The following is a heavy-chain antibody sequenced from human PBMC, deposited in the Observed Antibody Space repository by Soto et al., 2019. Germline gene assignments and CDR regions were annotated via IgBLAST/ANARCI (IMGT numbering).Heavy chain of an antibody. J-gene: IGHJ4*02. CDR3: XXXXXXXPFDY. CDR1: GYTFTXYX. CDR2: INAGNGYT. Sequence: QVQLVQSGAEVKKPGASVKVSCKASGYTFTXYXXHWXRQAPGQRLEWMGWINAGNGYTKYSQKXXXXXXXXXXXXXXXXXXXXXXXXXXXXXXXXXXXXXXXXPFDYWGQGTLVTVSS. V-gene: IGHV1-3*01.